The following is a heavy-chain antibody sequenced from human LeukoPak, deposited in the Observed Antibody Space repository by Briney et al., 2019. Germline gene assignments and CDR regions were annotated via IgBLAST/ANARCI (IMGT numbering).Heavy chain of an antibody. J-gene: IGHJ6*03. CDR3: ARNYCSGGSCYRNLYYYYYMDV. Sequence: SETLSLTCTVSGYSISSGYYWGWIRQPPGKGLEWIGSIYHSGSTYYNPSLKSRVTISVDTSKNQFSLKLSSVTAADTAVYYCARNYCSGGSCYRNLYYYYYMDVWGKGTTVTISS. CDR2: IYHSGST. D-gene: IGHD2-15*01. V-gene: IGHV4-38-2*02. CDR1: GYSISSGYY.